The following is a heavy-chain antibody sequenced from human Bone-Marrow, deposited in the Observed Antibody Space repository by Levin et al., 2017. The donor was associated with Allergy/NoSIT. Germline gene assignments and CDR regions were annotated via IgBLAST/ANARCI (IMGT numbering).Heavy chain of an antibody. CDR3: ASPPNTSCYLAEYFQH. V-gene: IGHV1-69*06. CDR1: GGTFSSYA. CDR2: IIPIFGTA. Sequence: RASVKVSCKASGGTFSSYAISWVRQAPGQGLEWMGGIIPIFGTANYAQKFQGRVTITADKSTSTAYMELSSLRSEDTAVYYCASPPNTSCYLAEYFQHWGQGTLVTVSS. D-gene: IGHD2-2*01. J-gene: IGHJ1*01.